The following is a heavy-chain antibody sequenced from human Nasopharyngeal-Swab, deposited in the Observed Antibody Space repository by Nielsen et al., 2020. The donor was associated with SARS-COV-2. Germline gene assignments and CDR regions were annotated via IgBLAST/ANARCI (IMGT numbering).Heavy chain of an antibody. V-gene: IGHV3-21*06. Sequence: GGSLRLSCAASGFTFSSYTMNWVRQAPGKGLEWVSSISPTSDYIYYAESVKGRFTISRDNAKNSLFPQMNSLRAEETAILYCVRGSYGHYGSWGPGALITVS. CDR1: GFTFSSYT. J-gene: IGHJ5*02. CDR2: ISPTSDYI. CDR3: VRGSYGHYGS. D-gene: IGHD4-17*01.